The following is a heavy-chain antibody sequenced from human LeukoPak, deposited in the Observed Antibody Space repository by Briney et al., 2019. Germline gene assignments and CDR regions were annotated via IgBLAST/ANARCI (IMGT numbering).Heavy chain of an antibody. J-gene: IGHJ3*02. CDR1: GFTFSSYA. V-gene: IGHV3-30-3*01. CDR3: ARECSGGSCSGAFDI. D-gene: IGHD2-15*01. Sequence: PGRSLRLSCAASGFTFSSYAMHWVRQAPGKGLEWVAVISYDGSNKYYADSVKGRFTISRDNSKNTLYLQMNSLRAEDTAVYYCARECSGGSCSGAFDIWGQGTMVTVSS. CDR2: ISYDGSNK.